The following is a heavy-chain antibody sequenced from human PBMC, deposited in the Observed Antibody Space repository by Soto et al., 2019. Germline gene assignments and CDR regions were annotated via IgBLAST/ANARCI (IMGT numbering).Heavy chain of an antibody. CDR2: INPNSGGT. D-gene: IGHD4-17*01. Sequence: ASVKVSCKASGYTFTGYYMHWVRQAPGQGLEWMGWINPNSGGTNYAQKFQGWVTMTRDTSISTAYMELSILRSEDTAVYYCAREDYGGRPGYWGQGTLVTVSS. CDR1: GYTFTGYY. V-gene: IGHV1-2*04. J-gene: IGHJ4*02. CDR3: AREDYGGRPGY.